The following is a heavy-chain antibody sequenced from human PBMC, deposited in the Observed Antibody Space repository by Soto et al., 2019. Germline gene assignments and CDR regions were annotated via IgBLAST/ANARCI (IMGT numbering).Heavy chain of an antibody. CDR3: EKNRLPNWFDT. Sequence: PSETMSLTCAISGDSVISSDWWTWVRQVPGQGLEWIGEVFHTGDTTYNPSFERRVTMSVDKSKNLFSLTLTSVTAADTAFYYFEKNRLPNWFDTWGQGLLVTVSS. CDR2: VFHTGDT. J-gene: IGHJ5*02. CDR1: GDSVISSDW. D-gene: IGHD2-15*01. V-gene: IGHV4-4*02.